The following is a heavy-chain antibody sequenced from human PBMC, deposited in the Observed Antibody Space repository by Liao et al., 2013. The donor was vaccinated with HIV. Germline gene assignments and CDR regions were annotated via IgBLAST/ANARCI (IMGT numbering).Heavy chain of an antibody. J-gene: IGHJ3*02. CDR3: AREYSGYDYAFDI. CDR2: IYSSGST. V-gene: IGHV4-39*07. Sequence: HLQLQESGPGLVKPSETLSLTCTVSGGSISSSSYYWGWIRQPPGKGLEWIGSIYSSGSTYYNPSLKSRVTISVDTSKNQFSLKLSSVTAADTAVYYCAREYSGYDYAFDIWGQGTMVTVSS. CDR1: GGSISSSSYY. D-gene: IGHD5-12*01.